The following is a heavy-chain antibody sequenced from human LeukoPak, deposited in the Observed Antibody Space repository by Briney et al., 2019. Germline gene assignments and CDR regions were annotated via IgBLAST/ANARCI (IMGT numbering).Heavy chain of an antibody. Sequence: GGSLRLSCAASGFTFSNCALHWVRQAPGKGLEYVSGISTNGGSTYYADSVKGRFTISRDNSKNTLFLQMGSLRAEDTAVYYCARSAATVTAPRFNWFDPWGQGTLVTVSS. CDR3: ARSAATVTAPRFNWFDP. D-gene: IGHD4-17*01. CDR2: ISTNGGST. CDR1: GFTFSNCA. J-gene: IGHJ5*02. V-gene: IGHV3-64*02.